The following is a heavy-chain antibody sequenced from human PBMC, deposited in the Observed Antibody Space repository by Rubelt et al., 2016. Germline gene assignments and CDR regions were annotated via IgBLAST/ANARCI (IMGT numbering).Heavy chain of an antibody. V-gene: IGHV4-39*01. CDR3: ARHFWVTSSYFDS. Sequence: QLQLQESGPRLVKPSETLSLTCTVSGGSISSSRYYWGWIRQPPGKGLEWIGTISYSGSTYYNPSLKVRVTISVDTSRSQFSLNLSSVTAADTAMYYCARHFWVTSSYFDSWGQGTLVTVSS. D-gene: IGHD5-18*01. CDR1: GGSISSSRYY. CDR2: ISYSGST. J-gene: IGHJ4*02.